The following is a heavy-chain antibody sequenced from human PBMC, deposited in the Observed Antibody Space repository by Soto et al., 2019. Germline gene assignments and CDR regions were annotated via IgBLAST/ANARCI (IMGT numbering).Heavy chain of an antibody. CDR1: GGFISSYY. J-gene: IGHJ4*02. Sequence: SETLSLTCTVSGGFISSYYWSWIRQPAGKGLEWIGRIYTSGSTNYNPSLKSRVTMSVDTSKNQFSLKLSSVTAADTAVYYCAGGDYRPIFDYWGQGTLVTVSS. V-gene: IGHV4-4*07. CDR2: IYTSGST. CDR3: AGGDYRPIFDY. D-gene: IGHD4-17*01.